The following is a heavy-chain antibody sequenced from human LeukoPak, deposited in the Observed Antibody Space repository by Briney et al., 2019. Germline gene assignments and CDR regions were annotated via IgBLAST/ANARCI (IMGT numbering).Heavy chain of an antibody. Sequence: GASVKVSCKASGYTFTGYYMHWVRQAPGQGLEWMGWINPNSGGTNYAQKFQGRVTMTRDTSISSAYMDLSRLRSDDTAVYYCARNSGGEHFDYWGQGTLVTVSS. D-gene: IGHD2-21*01. CDR1: GYTFTGYY. CDR2: INPNSGGT. CDR3: ARNSGGEHFDY. V-gene: IGHV1-2*02. J-gene: IGHJ4*02.